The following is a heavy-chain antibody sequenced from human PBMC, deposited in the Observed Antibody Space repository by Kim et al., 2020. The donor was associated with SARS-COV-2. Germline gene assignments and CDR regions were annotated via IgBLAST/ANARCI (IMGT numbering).Heavy chain of an antibody. CDR2: IYYSGHT. D-gene: IGHD4-17*01. CDR3: ARDKRDYGGDTGYYYYMDV. J-gene: IGHJ6*03. V-gene: IGHV4-59*01. Sequence: SETLSLTCTVSGDSINNYYWNWVRQSPGQGLEWIGYIYYSGHTNYSPSLMSRVTISMDTSRTQFSLKLTSVTAADTAIYYCARDKRDYGGDTGYYYYMDV. CDR1: GDSINNYY.